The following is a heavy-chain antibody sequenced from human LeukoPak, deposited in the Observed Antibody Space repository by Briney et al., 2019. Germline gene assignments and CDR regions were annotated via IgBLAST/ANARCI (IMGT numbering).Heavy chain of an antibody. V-gene: IGHV4-34*01. Sequence: KASETLSLTCAVYGGSFSGYYWGWIRQPPGKGLEWIGEINHSGSTNYNPSLKSRVTISVDTSKNQFSLKLSSVTAADTAVYYCASGYYFDYWGQGTLVTVSS. CDR2: INHSGST. CDR1: GGSFSGYY. J-gene: IGHJ4*02. CDR3: ASGYYFDY.